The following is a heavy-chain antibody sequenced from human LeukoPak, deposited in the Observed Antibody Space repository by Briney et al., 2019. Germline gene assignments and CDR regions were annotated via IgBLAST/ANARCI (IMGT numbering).Heavy chain of an antibody. CDR2: IYYSGNT. CDR3: ARRNDFGI. Sequence: KPSETLSLTCTVSGGSISGDHWNWSRQPPGKGLEWIGYIYYSGNTNYNPSLKSRVTISVDTSKNQFSLKLNSVTAADTAVYYCARRNDFGIWGQGTMVTVSS. CDR1: GGSISGDH. V-gene: IGHV4-59*08. J-gene: IGHJ3*02.